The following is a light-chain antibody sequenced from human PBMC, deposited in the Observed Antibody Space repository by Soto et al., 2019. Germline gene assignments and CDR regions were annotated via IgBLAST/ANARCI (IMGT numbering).Light chain of an antibody. CDR1: SSDVGGYNY. CDR2: DVN. J-gene: IGLJ2*01. Sequence: QSALTQPRSVSGSPGQSVTISCTGTSSDVGGYNYVSWYQQHPGKAPKLMIYDVNKRPSGVPDRFSGSKSDNTASLTISGLQAEDEADYYCCSYAGSYTLVFGGGTKPPS. CDR3: CSYAGSYTLV. V-gene: IGLV2-11*01.